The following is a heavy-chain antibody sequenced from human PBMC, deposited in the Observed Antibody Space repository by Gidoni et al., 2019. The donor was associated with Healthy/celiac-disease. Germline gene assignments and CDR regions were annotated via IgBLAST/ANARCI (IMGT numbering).Heavy chain of an antibody. CDR1: GGSISSSSYY. CDR3: ARRNSDYGYCSGGSCFDY. D-gene: IGHD2-15*01. V-gene: IGHV4-39*01. CDR2: IYYSGIT. J-gene: IGHJ4*02. Sequence: QLQLQESGPGLVKPSETLSLTCTVSGGSISSSSYYWGWIRQPPGKGLEWIGSIYYSGITYYNPSLKSRVTISVDTSKNQFSLKLSSVTAADTAVYYCARRNSDYGYCSGGSCFDYWGQGTLVTVSS.